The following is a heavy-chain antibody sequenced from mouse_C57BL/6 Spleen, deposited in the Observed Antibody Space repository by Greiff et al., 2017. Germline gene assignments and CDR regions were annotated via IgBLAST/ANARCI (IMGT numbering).Heavy chain of an antibody. Sequence: QVQLQQSGAELVRPGTSVKVSCKASGYAFTNYLIEWVKQRPGQGLEWIGVINPGSGGTNYHEKFKGKATLTADKSSSTAYMQLSSLTSEDSAVYFCARQGLEFAYWGQGTLVTVSA. CDR2: INPGSGGT. J-gene: IGHJ3*01. D-gene: IGHD3-3*01. CDR3: ARQGLEFAY. V-gene: IGHV1-54*01. CDR1: GYAFTNYL.